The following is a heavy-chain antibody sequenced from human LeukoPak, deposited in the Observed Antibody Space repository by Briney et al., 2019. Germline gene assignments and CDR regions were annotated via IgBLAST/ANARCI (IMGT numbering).Heavy chain of an antibody. Sequence: ASVKVSCKASGYTFTGYYMHWVRQATGQGLEWMGWINPNSGATNYAQKFQGRVTMTRDTSISTAYMELSRLRSDDTAVSYCARGYWVRHAFDMWGQGTMVTVSS. J-gene: IGHJ3*02. V-gene: IGHV1-2*02. D-gene: IGHD2-8*02. CDR3: ARGYWVRHAFDM. CDR1: GYTFTGYY. CDR2: INPNSGAT.